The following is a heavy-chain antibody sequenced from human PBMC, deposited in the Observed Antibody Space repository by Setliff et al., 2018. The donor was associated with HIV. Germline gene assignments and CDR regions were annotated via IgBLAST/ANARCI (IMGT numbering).Heavy chain of an antibody. V-gene: IGHV4-59*01. Sequence: LSLTCTVSGGSIGGYHWSWVRQPPGRGLEWIGYVSYSGSTSYNPSLDSRVTMSVDSSRDQFSLKLSSVTAADTAVYFCARTRGLALVSYYFDNWGQGRLVTVSS. CDR1: GGSIGGYH. J-gene: IGHJ4*02. CDR3: ARTRGLALVSYYFDN. D-gene: IGHD3-16*01. CDR2: VSYSGST.